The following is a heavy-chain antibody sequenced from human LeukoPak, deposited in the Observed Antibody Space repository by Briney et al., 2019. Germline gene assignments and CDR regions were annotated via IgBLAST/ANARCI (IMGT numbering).Heavy chain of an antibody. J-gene: IGHJ4*02. CDR2: IYYSGST. CDR3: ARGRGYYDILTGYYQAFYYFDY. CDR1: GGSISSYY. D-gene: IGHD3-9*01. V-gene: IGHV4-59*01. Sequence: SETLSLTCTVSGGSISSYYWSWIRQPPGKGLEWIGYIYYSGSTNYNPSLKSRVTISVDTSKNQFSLKLSSVTAADTAVYYCARGRGYYDILTGYYQAFYYFDYWGQGTLVTVSS.